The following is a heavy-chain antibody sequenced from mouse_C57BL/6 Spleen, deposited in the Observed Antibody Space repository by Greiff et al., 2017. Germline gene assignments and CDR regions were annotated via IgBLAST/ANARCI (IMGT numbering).Heavy chain of an antibody. CDR2: ISSGGDYI. J-gene: IGHJ4*01. D-gene: IGHD4-1*01. V-gene: IGHV5-9-1*02. CDR1: GFTFSSYA. CDR3: TRDHWDDAMDY. Sequence: EVQRVESGAGLVKPGGSLKLSCAASGFTFSSYAMSWVRQTPEKRLEWVAYISSGGDYIYYADTVKGRFTISRDNARNTLYLQMSSLKSEDTAMYYCTRDHWDDAMDYWGQGTSVTVSS.